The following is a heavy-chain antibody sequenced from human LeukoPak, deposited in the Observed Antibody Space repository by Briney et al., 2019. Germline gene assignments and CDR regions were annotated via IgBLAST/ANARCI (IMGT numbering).Heavy chain of an antibody. Sequence: PSETLSLTCTVSGGSISSSSYYWGWIRQPPGKGLEWIGSIYYSGSTYYNPSLKSRVTISVDTSKNQFSLKLSSVPAADTAVYYCARRGTYYYDSSGYYGYWGQGTLVTVSS. CDR1: GGSISSSSYY. V-gene: IGHV4-39*01. CDR3: ARRGTYYYDSSGYYGY. CDR2: IYYSGST. D-gene: IGHD3-22*01. J-gene: IGHJ4*02.